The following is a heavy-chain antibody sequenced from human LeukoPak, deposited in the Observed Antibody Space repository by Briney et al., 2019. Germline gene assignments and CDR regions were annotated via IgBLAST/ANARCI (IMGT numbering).Heavy chain of an antibody. CDR1: GGSFSGYY. J-gene: IGHJ6*03. Sequence: PSETLSLTCAVYGGSFSGYYWSWIRQPPGKGLEWIGEINHSGSTNYNPSLKSRVTISVDTSKNQFSLKLSSVTAADTAVYYCARTTWIQLWFHYYYYMDVWGKGTTVTVSS. D-gene: IGHD5-18*01. CDR3: ARTTWIQLWFHYYYYMDV. V-gene: IGHV4-34*01. CDR2: INHSGST.